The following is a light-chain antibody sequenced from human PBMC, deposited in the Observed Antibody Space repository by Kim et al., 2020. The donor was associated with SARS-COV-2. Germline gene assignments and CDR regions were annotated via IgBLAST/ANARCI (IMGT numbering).Light chain of an antibody. CDR2: GKN. CDR3: NSRDSSGNHWV. CDR1: SLRSYY. V-gene: IGLV3-19*01. J-gene: IGLJ3*02. Sequence: ALGPTVSFTCQGDSLRSYYASWYQQKPGQAPVLVIYGKNNRPSGIPDRFSGSYSGNTASLTITGAQAVDEADYYCNSRDSSGNHWVFGGGTQLTVL.